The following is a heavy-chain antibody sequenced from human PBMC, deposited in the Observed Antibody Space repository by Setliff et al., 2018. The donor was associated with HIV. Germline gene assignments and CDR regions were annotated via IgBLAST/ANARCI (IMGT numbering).Heavy chain of an antibody. CDR3: ARERGSGSLDAFDI. V-gene: IGHV4-31*03. CDR2: IHYSGST. Sequence: NPSETLSLTCTVSGDSISSGGYYWSWIRQHPGKGLEWIGYIHYSGSTSFNPSLKSRVTISVDTSNNQFSLKLRSVTAADTAVYYCARERGSGSLDAFDIWGHGTMVTVSS. J-gene: IGHJ3*02. D-gene: IGHD3-10*01. CDR1: GDSISSGGYY.